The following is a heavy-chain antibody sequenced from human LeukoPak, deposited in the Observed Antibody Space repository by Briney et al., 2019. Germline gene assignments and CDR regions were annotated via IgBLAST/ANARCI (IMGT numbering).Heavy chain of an antibody. D-gene: IGHD4-17*01. CDR1: GGTFSSYA. Sequence: GASVKVSCKASGGTFSSYAISWVRQAPGQGLEWMGRIIPILGIANYAQKFQGRVTITADKSTSTAYMELRSLRSDDTAVYYCARAPDYGDYVVDYWGQGTLVTVSS. CDR2: IIPILGIA. CDR3: ARAPDYGDYVVDY. J-gene: IGHJ4*02. V-gene: IGHV1-69*04.